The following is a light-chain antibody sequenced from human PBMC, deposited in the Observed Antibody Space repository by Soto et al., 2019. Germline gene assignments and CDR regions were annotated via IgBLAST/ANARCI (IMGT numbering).Light chain of an antibody. CDR1: SSKIGGNS. CDR3: GSWDSSLSAYV. CDR2: DDN. V-gene: IGLV1-51*01. Sequence: QSVLTQPPSVSADPGQKVTISCSGSSSKIGGNSVSWYQQLPGTAPKLLIYDDNKRPSGIPDRFSGSKSGTSATLGITGFQTGDEADYYCGSWDSSLSAYVFGTGTKVTVL. J-gene: IGLJ1*01.